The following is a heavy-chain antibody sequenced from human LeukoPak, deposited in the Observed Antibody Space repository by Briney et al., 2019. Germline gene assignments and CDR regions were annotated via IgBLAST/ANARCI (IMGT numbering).Heavy chain of an antibody. CDR1: GYTFSSSD. V-gene: IGHV1-8*02. CDR3: ASYVGSSGRGVDP. CDR2: MNPNSGNT. Sequence: ASVKVSCKSSGYTFSSSDINWVRQAAGQGVAWMGWMNPNSGNTGYAPKFQGRVTMTRDTSISTAYMELSSLTSEDTAVYFCASYVGSSGRGVDPWGQGTLVTVSS. J-gene: IGHJ5*02. D-gene: IGHD1-14*01.